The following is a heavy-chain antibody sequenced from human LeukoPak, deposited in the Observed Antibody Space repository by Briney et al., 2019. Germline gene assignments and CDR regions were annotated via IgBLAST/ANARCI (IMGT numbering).Heavy chain of an antibody. CDR3: AKDHRSSPNCLAGFDY. CDR1: GFTFSSHA. V-gene: IGHV3-23*01. D-gene: IGHD2-2*01. CDR2: ISGSGGST. Sequence: AGGSLRLSCAASGFTFSSHAMSWVRQAPGKGLEWVSAISGSGGSTYYADSVKGRFTISRDDSKNTLYLQMNSLRAEDTAVYYCAKDHRSSPNCLAGFDYWGQGTLLTVSS. J-gene: IGHJ4*02.